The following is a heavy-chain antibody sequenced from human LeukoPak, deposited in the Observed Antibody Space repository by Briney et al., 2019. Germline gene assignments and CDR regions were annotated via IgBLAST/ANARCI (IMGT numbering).Heavy chain of an antibody. Sequence: SETLSLTCTVSGGSISSSNYYWDWIRQPPGKGLEWIGSIYSSGSTYYNPSLKSRVTISVDTSRNQFSLKLSSVTAADTAVYYCARVTGYTIEDYFDYWGQGTLVTVSS. CDR2: IYSSGST. CDR1: GGSISSSNYY. J-gene: IGHJ4*02. CDR3: ARVTGYTIEDYFDY. V-gene: IGHV4-39*07. D-gene: IGHD3-9*01.